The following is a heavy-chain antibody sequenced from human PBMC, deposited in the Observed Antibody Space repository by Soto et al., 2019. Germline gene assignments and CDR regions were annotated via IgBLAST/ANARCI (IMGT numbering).Heavy chain of an antibody. CDR1: GFTFGRFA. J-gene: IGHJ1*01. V-gene: IGHV3-23*01. CDR2: INDRGDDT. CDR3: VKLGSGWDVLFQA. Sequence: EVQLLESGGGLPQPGGSLRLSCAASGFTFGRFAMSWVRQAPEKGLAWVSAINDRGDDTKYTDSVKGRFTISRDNSKNMLFLQMNSLRDEDTAIYYCVKLGSGWDVLFQAWGQGTLVIVSS. D-gene: IGHD6-19*01.